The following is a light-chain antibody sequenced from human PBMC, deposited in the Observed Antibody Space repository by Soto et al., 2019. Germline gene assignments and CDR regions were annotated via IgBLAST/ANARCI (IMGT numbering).Light chain of an antibody. CDR3: SSYTSTNTYI. J-gene: IGLJ1*01. CDR1: SSR. CDR2: EVS. Sequence: QSVLTQPPSLSGSPGQSVTISCTGTSSRVSWYQQPPGTAPKLLIYEVSNRPSGVPDRFSGSKSGNTASLTISGLQAEDEADYYCSSYTSTNTYIFGTGTKVTVL. V-gene: IGLV2-18*02.